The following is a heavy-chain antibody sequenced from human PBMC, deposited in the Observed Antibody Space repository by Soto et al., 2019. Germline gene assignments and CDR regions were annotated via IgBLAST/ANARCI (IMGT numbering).Heavy chain of an antibody. D-gene: IGHD3-3*01. V-gene: IGHV5-51*01. CDR2: IYPGDSDT. CDR3: ARLGYYDFWSGYNAFTSGFDY. CDR1: GYSFTSYW. Sequence: PGESLKLSCKGSGYSFTSYWIGWVRQMPGKGLEWMGIIYPGDSDTRYSPSFQGQVTISADKSISTAYLQWSSLKASDTAMYYCARLGYYDFWSGYNAFTSGFDYWGQGNLVTVSS. J-gene: IGHJ4*02.